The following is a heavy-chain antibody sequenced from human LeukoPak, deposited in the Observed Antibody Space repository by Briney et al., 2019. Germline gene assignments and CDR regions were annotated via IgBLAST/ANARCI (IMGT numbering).Heavy chain of an antibody. CDR1: GGSFSGYY. V-gene: IGHV4-34*01. Sequence: PSETLSLTCAVYGGSFSGYYWSWIRQPPGKGLEWIGEINHSGSTNYNPSLKSRVTISVDTSKNQFSLKLSSVTAADTAVYYCARARITMVRGVRRWFDPWGQGTLVTVSS. J-gene: IGHJ5*02. D-gene: IGHD3-10*01. CDR2: INHSGST. CDR3: ARARITMVRGVRRWFDP.